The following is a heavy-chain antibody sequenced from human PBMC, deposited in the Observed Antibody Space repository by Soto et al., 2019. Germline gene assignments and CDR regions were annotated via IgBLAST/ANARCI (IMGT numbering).Heavy chain of an antibody. D-gene: IGHD2-8*01. V-gene: IGHV4-4*02. J-gene: IGHJ2*01. CDR3: ARDLGGRYGAPYWYFDL. Sequence: QVQLQESGPGLVKPSGTLSLTCAVSSGSISSSNWWSWVRQPPGKGLEWIGEIYHSGSTNYNPSLKSRVTISVDKSKNQFSLKLSSVTAADTAVYYCARDLGGRYGAPYWYFDLWGRGTLVTVSS. CDR1: SGSISSSNW. CDR2: IYHSGST.